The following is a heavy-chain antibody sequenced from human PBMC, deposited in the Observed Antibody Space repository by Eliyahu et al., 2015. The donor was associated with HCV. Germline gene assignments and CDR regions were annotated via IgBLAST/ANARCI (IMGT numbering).Heavy chain of an antibody. CDR3: ASGGGGIAVAGTGGWFDP. J-gene: IGHJ5*02. CDR1: XGSITTXX. D-gene: IGHD6-19*01. V-gene: IGHV4-59*01. CDR2: LHYSGST. Sequence: QVQLQESGPGLVQPSETLSLTCTVSXGSITTXXWXWXRQPPGKGLEWIGYLHYSGSTNYNPPLKSRVTISVDTSKNQFSLKLSSVTAADTAVYYCASGGGGIAVAGTGGWFDPWGQGTLVTVSS.